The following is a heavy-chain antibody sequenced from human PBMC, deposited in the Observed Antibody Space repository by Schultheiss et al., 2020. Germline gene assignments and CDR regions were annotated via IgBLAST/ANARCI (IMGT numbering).Heavy chain of an antibody. D-gene: IGHD6-6*01. CDR2: IYTSGST. V-gene: IGHV4-61*02. Sequence: SETLSLTCTVSGGSISSGSYYWSWIRQPAGKGLEWIGRIYTSGSTNYNPSLKSRVTISVDTSKNQFSLNLSSVTAADTAVYYCARSQGEYSSSPGDYWGQGTLVTVSS. CDR1: GGSISSGSYY. J-gene: IGHJ4*02. CDR3: ARSQGEYSSSPGDY.